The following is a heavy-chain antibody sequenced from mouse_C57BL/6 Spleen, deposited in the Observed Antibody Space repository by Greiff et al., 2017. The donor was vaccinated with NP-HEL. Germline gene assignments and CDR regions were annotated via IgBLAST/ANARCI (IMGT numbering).Heavy chain of an antibody. Sequence: EVQLQQSGPELVKPGASVKISCKASGYSFTDYNMNWVKQSNGKSLEWIGVINPNYGTTSYNQKFKGKATLTVDQSSSTAYMQLNSLTSEDSAVYYCARPSFTTVVATEGWFAYWGQGTLVTVSA. V-gene: IGHV1-39*01. CDR3: ARPSFTTVVATEGWFAY. J-gene: IGHJ3*01. CDR2: INPNYGTT. D-gene: IGHD1-1*01. CDR1: GYSFTDYN.